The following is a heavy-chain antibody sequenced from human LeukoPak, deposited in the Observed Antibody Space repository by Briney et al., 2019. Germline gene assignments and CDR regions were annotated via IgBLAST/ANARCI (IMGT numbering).Heavy chain of an antibody. Sequence: PSETLSLTCTVSGGSISSGSYYWSWIRQPAGKGLEWIGRIYSSGSTNYNPSLKSQVTISVDTSKNQFSLKLSSVTAADTAVYYCARHARGAPPRYWGQGTLVTVSS. J-gene: IGHJ4*02. CDR2: IYSSGST. V-gene: IGHV4-61*02. D-gene: IGHD1-26*01. CDR1: GGSISSGSYY. CDR3: ARHARGAPPRY.